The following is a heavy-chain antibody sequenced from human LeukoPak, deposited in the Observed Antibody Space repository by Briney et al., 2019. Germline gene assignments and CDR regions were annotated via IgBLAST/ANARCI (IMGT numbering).Heavy chain of an antibody. J-gene: IGHJ4*02. CDR2: IYYSGST. V-gene: IGHV4-59*08. D-gene: IGHD3-10*01. CDR3: AGQADLYGPVDY. Sequence: SETLSLTCTVSSGSISSYYWSWIRQPPGKGLEWIGYIYYSGSTNYNPSLKSRVIISLDMSKNQFSLKLNSVTAADTAVYYCAGQADLYGPVDYWGQGTLVTVSS. CDR1: SGSISSYY.